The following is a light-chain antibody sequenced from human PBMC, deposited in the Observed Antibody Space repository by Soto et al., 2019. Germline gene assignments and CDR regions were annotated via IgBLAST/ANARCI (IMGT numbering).Light chain of an antibody. V-gene: IGKV1-5*01. CDR3: QQYNTYRT. J-gene: IGKJ1*01. CDR1: QNVNNW. Sequence: DIQMTQFPSALSASVGDRVTITCRASQNVNNWLAWYQHKPGKAPQLLIYDASGLETGVPSRFSGSGSGTEFTLAISGLQSDDIATYTGQQYNTYRTFGPGTKVDIK. CDR2: DAS.